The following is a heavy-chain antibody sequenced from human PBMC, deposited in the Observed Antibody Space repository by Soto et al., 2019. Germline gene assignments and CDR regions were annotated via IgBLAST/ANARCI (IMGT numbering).Heavy chain of an antibody. Sequence: SETLSLTCTVSGGSISSYYWSWIRQPPGKGLEWIGYIYYSGSTNYNPSLKSRVTISVDTSKSQFSLKLSSVTAADTAVYYCARRGRGSSSWHYYYYGMYVWGQGTTVTVSS. CDR2: IYYSGST. CDR3: ARRGRGSSSWHYYYYGMYV. D-gene: IGHD6-13*01. V-gene: IGHV4-59*01. J-gene: IGHJ6*02. CDR1: GGSISSYY.